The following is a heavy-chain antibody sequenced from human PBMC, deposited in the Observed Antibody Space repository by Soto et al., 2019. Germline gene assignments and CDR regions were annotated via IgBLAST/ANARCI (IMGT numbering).Heavy chain of an antibody. CDR1: GGSISSYY. V-gene: IGHV4-59*08. CDR2: IYNSGST. J-gene: IGHJ4*02. Sequence: QVQLQESGPGLVKPSETLSLTCTVSGGSISSYYWTWIRQPPGKGLEWIGFIYNSGSTHYNPSLRSRVTISVDTSKNQFSLKLRSATAADTAVYYCASMGYHYGSGSYPLDYWGQGTLVTVSS. D-gene: IGHD3-10*01. CDR3: ASMGYHYGSGSYPLDY.